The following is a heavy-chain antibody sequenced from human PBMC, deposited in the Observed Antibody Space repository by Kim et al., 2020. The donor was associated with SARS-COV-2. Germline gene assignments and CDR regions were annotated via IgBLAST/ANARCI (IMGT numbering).Heavy chain of an antibody. CDR3: ARDFSLYYDRYWFDP. J-gene: IGHJ5*02. D-gene: IGHD3-22*01. V-gene: IGHV3-30*01. Sequence: DSVKGRFTISRDNSKNTLYLQMNSLRAEDTAVYYCARDFSLYYDRYWFDPWGQGTLVTVSS.